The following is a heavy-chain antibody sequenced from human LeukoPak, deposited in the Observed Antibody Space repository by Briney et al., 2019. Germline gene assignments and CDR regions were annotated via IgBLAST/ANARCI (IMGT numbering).Heavy chain of an antibody. V-gene: IGHV4-4*02. CDR1: GASISKTNW. Sequence: SETLSLTCAVSGASISKTNWWSWVRQPPGKGLEWIGEIYHSGKTNYNPSLKSRVTISVDKSKNQISLKLSSVTAADTAVYYCARDAYDSSGYSFDYWGQGTLVTVSS. D-gene: IGHD3-22*01. CDR2: IYHSGKT. CDR3: ARDAYDSSGYSFDY. J-gene: IGHJ4*02.